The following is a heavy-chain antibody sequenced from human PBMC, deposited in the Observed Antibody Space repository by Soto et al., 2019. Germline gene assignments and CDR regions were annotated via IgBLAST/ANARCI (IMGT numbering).Heavy chain of an antibody. CDR2: IYYSGST. D-gene: IGHD4-17*01. Sequence: SETLSLTCTVSGGSISSGDYYWSWIRQPPGKGLEWIGYIYYSGSTYYNPSLKSRVTISVDTSKNQFSLKLSSVTAADTAVYYCARTYGDYGWFDPWGQGTLVTVSS. CDR3: ARTYGDYGWFDP. CDR1: GGSISSGDYY. J-gene: IGHJ5*02. V-gene: IGHV4-30-4*01.